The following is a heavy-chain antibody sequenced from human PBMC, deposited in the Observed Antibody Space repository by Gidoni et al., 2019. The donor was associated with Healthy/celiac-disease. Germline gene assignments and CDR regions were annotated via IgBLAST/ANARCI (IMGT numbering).Heavy chain of an antibody. Sequence: QVQLVQSGAEVKKPGSSVKVSCKASGGTFSSYAISWVRQAPGQGLEWMGGISPIFGTANYAQKFQGRVTITADESTSTAYMELSSLRSEDTAVYYCARPYCSGGSCQYYFDYWGQGTLVTVSS. V-gene: IGHV1-69*01. J-gene: IGHJ4*02. D-gene: IGHD2-15*01. CDR2: ISPIFGTA. CDR3: ARPYCSGGSCQYYFDY. CDR1: GGTFSSYA.